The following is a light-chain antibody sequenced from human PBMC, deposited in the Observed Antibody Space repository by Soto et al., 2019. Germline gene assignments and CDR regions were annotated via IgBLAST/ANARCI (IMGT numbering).Light chain of an antibody. CDR1: RSNIGSNY. J-gene: IGLJ2*01. Sequence: QSVLTQPPSASGTPGQRVTISCSGSRSNIGSNYVYWYQQLPATAPKLLMFSDSKRPSGVPDRFSGSKSGTSASLAINGLPSQDEGDYHCAPWEDRLRGPVFGGGTKLTVL. V-gene: IGLV1-47*02. CDR3: APWEDRLRGPV. CDR2: SDS.